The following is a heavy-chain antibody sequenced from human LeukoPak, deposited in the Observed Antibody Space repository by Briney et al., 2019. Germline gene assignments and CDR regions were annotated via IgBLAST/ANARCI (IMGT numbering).Heavy chain of an antibody. D-gene: IGHD1-26*01. J-gene: IGHJ4*02. V-gene: IGHV4-59*08. CDR1: GGSISNYY. CDR2: IYYSGTT. Sequence: SETLSLTCTVSGGSISNYYWSWIRQPPGRGLEWIGSIYYSGTTHYNPSLKSRVIMSVATSNNQFSLRLSSVTAADTAIYYCARHSGASPHYFDYWGQGALVTVSS. CDR3: ARHSGASPHYFDY.